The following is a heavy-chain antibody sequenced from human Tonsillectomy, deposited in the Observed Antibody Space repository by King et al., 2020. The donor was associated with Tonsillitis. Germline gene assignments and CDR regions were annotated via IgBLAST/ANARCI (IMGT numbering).Heavy chain of an antibody. CDR2: ISYDGSNK. D-gene: IGHD6-13*01. CDR3: ASYRSSWYFRGKETFDY. J-gene: IGHJ4*02. V-gene: IGHV3-30*03. Sequence: VQLVESGGGVVQPGRSLRLSCAASGFTFSSYGMHWVRQAPGKGLEWVAVISYDGSNKYYVDSVKGRFTISRDNSKKTLYLQMNSLRGEDTAVYYCASYRSSWYFRGKETFDYWGQGTLVPVSS. CDR1: GFTFSSYG.